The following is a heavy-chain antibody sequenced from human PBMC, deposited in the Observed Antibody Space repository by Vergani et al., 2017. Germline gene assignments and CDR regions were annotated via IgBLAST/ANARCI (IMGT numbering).Heavy chain of an antibody. D-gene: IGHD3-9*01. J-gene: IGHJ6*02. V-gene: IGHV3-48*04. CDR3: ARETDTGSSVSYNYYAMDV. Sequence: EVQLVESGGGLVQPGGSLRLSCGASRFTFSTYWMSWVRQAPGKGLEWISYMSSGDSIYYADSVKGRFTVSRDNTKNTLYLQMNSLRAEDTAVYYCARETDTGSSVSYNYYAMDVWGQGTTVSVSS. CDR1: RFTFSTYW. CDR2: MSSGDSI.